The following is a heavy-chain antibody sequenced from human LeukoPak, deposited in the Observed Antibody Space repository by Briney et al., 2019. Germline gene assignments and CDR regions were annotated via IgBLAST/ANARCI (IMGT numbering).Heavy chain of an antibody. D-gene: IGHD3-3*01. CDR1: GGTFSSYA. J-gene: IGHJ4*02. Sequence: ASVKVSCKASGGTFSSYAISWVRQAPGQGLEWMGWIIPIFGTANYAQKFQGRVTITTDESTSTAYMELSSLRSEDTAVYYCARHDYDFWSGYYRSPYFDYWGQGTLVTVSS. V-gene: IGHV1-69*05. CDR2: IIPIFGTA. CDR3: ARHDYDFWSGYYRSPYFDY.